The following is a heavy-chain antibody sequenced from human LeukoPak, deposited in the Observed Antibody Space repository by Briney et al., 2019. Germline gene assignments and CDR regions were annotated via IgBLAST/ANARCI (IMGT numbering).Heavy chain of an antibody. Sequence: SETLSLTCAVYGGSFSGYYWSWIRQPPGKGLEWIGEINHSGSTNYNPSLKSRVTISVDTSKNQFSLKLSSVTAADTAVYYCARVLFQDIVVVPAAPIHNWFDPWGQGTLVTDSS. CDR2: INHSGST. D-gene: IGHD2-2*01. CDR1: GGSFSGYY. CDR3: ARVLFQDIVVVPAAPIHNWFDP. J-gene: IGHJ5*02. V-gene: IGHV4-34*01.